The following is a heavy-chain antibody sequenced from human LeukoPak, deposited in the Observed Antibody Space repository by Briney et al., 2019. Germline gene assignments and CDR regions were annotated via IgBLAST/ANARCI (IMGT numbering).Heavy chain of an antibody. Sequence: PSEALSLTCSGSNYSISNSLYWGWLPQPPGKGREWIGSIYRSGSTFYNPSLKSRVTISLDTSKNQFSLKLSSVTAADTAVYFCARGTYGYYMDVWGKGTTVTVSS. CDR3: ARGTYGYYMDV. CDR2: IYRSGST. J-gene: IGHJ6*03. V-gene: IGHV4-38-2*02. CDR1: NYSISNSLY. D-gene: IGHD4-17*01.